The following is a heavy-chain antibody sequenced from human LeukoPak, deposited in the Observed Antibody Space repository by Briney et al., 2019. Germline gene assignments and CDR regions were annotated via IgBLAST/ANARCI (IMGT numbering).Heavy chain of an antibody. CDR1: GGSFSGYY. D-gene: IGHD2-2*02. Sequence: SETLSLTCAVYGGSFSGYYWSWIRQPPGKGLEWIGEINHSGSTNYNPSLKSRDTISVDTSKNQFSLKLSSVTAADSAVYYCARAEYCSSTSCYTVEYYFDYWGQGTLVTVSS. V-gene: IGHV4-34*01. CDR3: ARAEYCSSTSCYTVEYYFDY. J-gene: IGHJ4*02. CDR2: INHSGST.